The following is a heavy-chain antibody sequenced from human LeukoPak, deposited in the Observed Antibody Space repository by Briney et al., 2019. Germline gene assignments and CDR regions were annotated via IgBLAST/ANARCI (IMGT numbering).Heavy chain of an antibody. Sequence: PGGSLRLSCAASGFTFSSYWMSWVRQAPGKGLEWVANMNQDGGEKYYVDSVKGRFSISRDNAKNSLYLQMNSLRVEDTAVYYCARRTNYLAFDYWGQGTLVTVSS. CDR2: MNQDGGEK. CDR3: ARRTNYLAFDY. J-gene: IGHJ4*02. V-gene: IGHV3-7*01. CDR1: GFTFSSYW. D-gene: IGHD4/OR15-4a*01.